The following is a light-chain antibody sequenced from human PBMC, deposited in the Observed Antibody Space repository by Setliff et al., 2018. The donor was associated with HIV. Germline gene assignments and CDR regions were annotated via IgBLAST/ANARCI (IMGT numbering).Light chain of an antibody. Sequence: QSVLAQPASVSGSTGQAITISCTGASSDVGSYKYVSWYQQHPGKAPKLMIFEVNNRPSGVSNRFSGSKSGNTASLTISGLQAEDDADYYCSSYTTTTTLNFGTGTKVTVL. V-gene: IGLV2-14*01. CDR2: EVN. CDR1: SSDVGSYKY. J-gene: IGLJ1*01. CDR3: SSYTTTTTLN.